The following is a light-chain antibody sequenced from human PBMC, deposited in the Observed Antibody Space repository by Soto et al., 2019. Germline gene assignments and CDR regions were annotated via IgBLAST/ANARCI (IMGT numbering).Light chain of an antibody. CDR2: EVS. V-gene: IGLV2-14*01. J-gene: IGLJ2*01. CDR3: SSYTSTSAVV. Sequence: QSALTQPASVSGSPGQSITISCTGTSSDVGGYNYVSWYQHHPGKVPKLIIYEVSDRPSGVSNRFSGSKSGNTASLTISVLQAEDEADYYCSSYTSTSAVVFGGGTKLTVL. CDR1: SSDVGGYNY.